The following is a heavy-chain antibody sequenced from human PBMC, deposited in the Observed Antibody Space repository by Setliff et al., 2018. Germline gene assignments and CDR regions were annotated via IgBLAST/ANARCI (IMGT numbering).Heavy chain of an antibody. V-gene: IGHV3-23*01. CDR3: AKDSSGRDAFDI. J-gene: IGHJ3*02. CDR1: RFTFSSYA. Sequence: PGESLRLSCEASRFTFSSYAMNWVRQVPGKGLEWVSAISGGGSRTYYADSVKGRFTISRDNSKNTLYLQMNSLRAEDTAMYYCAKDSSGRDAFDIWGQGTMVTVSS. CDR2: ISGGGSRT. D-gene: IGHD3-10*01.